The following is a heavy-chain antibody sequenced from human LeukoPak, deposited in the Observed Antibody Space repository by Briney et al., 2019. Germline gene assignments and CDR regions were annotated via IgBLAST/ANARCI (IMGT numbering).Heavy chain of an antibody. CDR2: IIPIFGMA. CDR1: GGTFSSYA. Sequence: ASVKVSCKASGGTFSSYAISWVRQAPGQGLEWMGRIIPIFGMANYAQKFQGRVTITADKSTSTAYMELSSLRSEDTAVYYCARDMTVTTSSDYYYGMDVWGQGTTVTVSS. J-gene: IGHJ6*02. CDR3: ARDMTVTTSSDYYYGMDV. V-gene: IGHV1-69*04. D-gene: IGHD4-17*01.